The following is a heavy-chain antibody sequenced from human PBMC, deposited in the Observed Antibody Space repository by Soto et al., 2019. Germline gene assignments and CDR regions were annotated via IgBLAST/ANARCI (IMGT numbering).Heavy chain of an antibody. CDR2: ISGSGGST. V-gene: IGHV3-23*01. CDR1: VFTFSSYA. J-gene: IGHJ4*02. D-gene: IGHD6-19*01. Sequence: GGSLRLSFASSVFTFSSYAMSCVRHAPGKWLEWVSAISGSGGSTYYADSVKGRFTISRDNSKNTLYLQMNSLRAEDTAVYYCAKDLGNSGWYFQFWGQATLVRVSS. CDR3: AKDLGNSGWYFQF.